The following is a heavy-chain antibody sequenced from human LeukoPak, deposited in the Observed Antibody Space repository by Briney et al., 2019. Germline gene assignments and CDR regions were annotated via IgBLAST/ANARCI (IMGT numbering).Heavy chain of an antibody. J-gene: IGHJ4*02. D-gene: IGHD3-10*01. Sequence: PGRSLRLSCAASGFTFSSYAMHWVRQAPGKGLEWVAVISYDGSNKYYADSGKGRFTISRDNSKNTLYLQMNSLRAEDTAVYYCASFSYYYGSGSPQDYFDYWGQGTLVTVSS. CDR2: ISYDGSNK. CDR3: ASFSYYYGSGSPQDYFDY. CDR1: GFTFSSYA. V-gene: IGHV3-30*04.